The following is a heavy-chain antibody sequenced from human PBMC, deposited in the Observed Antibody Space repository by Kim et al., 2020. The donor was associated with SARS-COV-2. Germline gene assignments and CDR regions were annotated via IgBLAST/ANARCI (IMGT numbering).Heavy chain of an antibody. CDR1: GFTFSSYA. D-gene: IGHD5-12*01. CDR3: AKGFDGYRYYFDS. V-gene: IGHV3-23*03. J-gene: IGHJ4*02. CDR2: TYNGDTST. Sequence: GGSLRLSCAASGFTFSSYAMTWVRQAPGKGLEWVSITYNGDTSTYYSDSVKGRFTISRDNSKNTVYLQMNSLRAEDTAVYFCAKGFDGYRYYFDSWGQGTPVTVSS.